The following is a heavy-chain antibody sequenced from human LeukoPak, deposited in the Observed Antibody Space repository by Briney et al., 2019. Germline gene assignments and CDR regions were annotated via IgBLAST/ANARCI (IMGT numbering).Heavy chain of an antibody. Sequence: SETLSLTCTVSGGSISSYYWSWIRQPPGKGLEWIGYIYDNGDTNYNPSLKSRVTISVDTSKNQFSLKLSSVTAADTAVYYCARGYYDFWSGYYLGPFDYWGQGTLVTVSS. V-gene: IGHV4-59*01. D-gene: IGHD3-3*01. CDR2: IYDNGDT. J-gene: IGHJ4*02. CDR3: ARGYYDFWSGYYLGPFDY. CDR1: GGSISSYY.